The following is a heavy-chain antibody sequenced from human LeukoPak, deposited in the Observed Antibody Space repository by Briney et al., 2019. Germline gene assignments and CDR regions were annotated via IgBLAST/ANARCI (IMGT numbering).Heavy chain of an antibody. J-gene: IGHJ5*02. CDR3: ARSPPPVDTAILVGFDP. V-gene: IGHV1-69*13. D-gene: IGHD5-18*01. Sequence: SVKVSCKASGGTFSSYAISWVRQAPGQGLEWMGGIIPIFGTANYAQKFQGRVTITADESTSTAYMELSSLRSEDTAVYYCARSPPPVDTAILVGFDPRGQGTLVTVSS. CDR2: IIPIFGTA. CDR1: GGTFSSYA.